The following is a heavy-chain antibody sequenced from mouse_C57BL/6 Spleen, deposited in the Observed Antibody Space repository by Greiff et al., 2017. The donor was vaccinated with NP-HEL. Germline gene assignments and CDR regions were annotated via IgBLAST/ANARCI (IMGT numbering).Heavy chain of an antibody. J-gene: IGHJ3*01. Sequence: LVESGAELVKPGASVKISCKASGYAFSSYWMNWVKQRPGKGLEWIGQIYPGDGDTNYNGKFKGKATLTADKSSSTAYMQLSSLTSEDSAVYFCARDYGSSGAWFAYWGQGTLVTVSA. CDR1: GYAFSSYW. D-gene: IGHD1-1*01. CDR2: IYPGDGDT. CDR3: ARDYGSSGAWFAY. V-gene: IGHV1-80*01.